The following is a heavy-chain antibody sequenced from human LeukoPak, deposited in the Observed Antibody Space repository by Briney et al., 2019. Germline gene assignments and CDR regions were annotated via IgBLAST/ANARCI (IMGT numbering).Heavy chain of an antibody. CDR3: ARAAVTTRPLDN. CDR2: IHPGDSDT. Sequence: GESLKISCKGSGYSFTSYWIGWVRQMPGKGLEWMGIIHPGDSDTRYSPSFQGQVTISADKSIITAYLQWSSLQASDTAIYYCARAAVTTRPLDNWGQGTLVTVSS. J-gene: IGHJ4*02. CDR1: GYSFTSYW. D-gene: IGHD4-17*01. V-gene: IGHV5-51*01.